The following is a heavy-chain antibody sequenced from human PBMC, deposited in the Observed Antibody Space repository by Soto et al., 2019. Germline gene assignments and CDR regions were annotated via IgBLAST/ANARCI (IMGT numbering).Heavy chain of an antibody. CDR1: GVSLSTTGVG. CDR2: FFWHNDN. J-gene: IGHJ4*02. D-gene: IGHD3-16*01. V-gene: IGHV2-5*01. CDR3: AHRGCAAVCLYYFDY. Sequence: CGPTKVNRTRTLTMTCTFCGVSLSTTGVGVSWIRQTPGKPLEWLPLFFWHNDNRYSPSLNSRLTLTKDTSKNQVVLTITNMDPVNTATYYCAHRGCAAVCLYYFDYWGQGALVTVSS.